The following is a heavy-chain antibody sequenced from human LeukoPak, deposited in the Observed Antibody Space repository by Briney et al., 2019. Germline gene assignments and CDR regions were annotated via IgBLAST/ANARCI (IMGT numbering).Heavy chain of an antibody. CDR2: IYYSGST. Sequence: NASETLSLTRTVCWRLFNSCHWKGIRQPPGKGLEWIGYIYYSGSTNYNPSLKSRVTISIDASKNQFSLSLGSVTAADTAVYYCSRDGDAVYAYTDYSGQGTLVTVSS. V-gene: IGHV4-59*01. CDR3: SRDGDAVYAYTDY. CDR1: WRLFNSCH. J-gene: IGHJ4*02. D-gene: IGHD5/OR15-5a*01.